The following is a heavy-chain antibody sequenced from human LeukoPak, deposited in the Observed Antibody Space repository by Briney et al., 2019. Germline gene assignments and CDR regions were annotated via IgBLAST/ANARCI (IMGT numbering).Heavy chain of an antibody. Sequence: SETLSLTCTVSGGSISSSSYYWGWIRQPPGKGLEWIGSIYYSGSTYYNPSLKSRVTISVDTSKNQFSLRLSSVTAADTAVYYCARDYGGIGYWFDSWGQGTLVTVSS. D-gene: IGHD3-16*01. CDR1: GGSISSSSYY. V-gene: IGHV4-39*07. CDR2: IYYSGST. J-gene: IGHJ5*01. CDR3: ARDYGGIGYWFDS.